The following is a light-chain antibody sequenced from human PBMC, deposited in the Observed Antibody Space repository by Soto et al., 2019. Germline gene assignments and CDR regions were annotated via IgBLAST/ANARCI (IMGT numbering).Light chain of an antibody. Sequence: QSALTQPASVSGSPGQSITISCTGTSSDVGDHNSVSWYQQQPGKAPKLMIYAVSNRPSGGSHRFSGSMSGNTASLTISGLQAEDEADYYCSSYTTSTTVRFGGGTKLTVL. V-gene: IGLV2-14*03. CDR3: SSYTTSTTVR. J-gene: IGLJ2*01. CDR2: AVS. CDR1: SSDVGDHNS.